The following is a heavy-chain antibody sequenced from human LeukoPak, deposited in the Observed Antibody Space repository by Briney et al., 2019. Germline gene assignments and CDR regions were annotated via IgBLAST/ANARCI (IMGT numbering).Heavy chain of an antibody. Sequence: GGSLRLSCAASGFTFSSYAMSWVRQAPGQGLEWVSAIGDSGGRTYYADSVKGRFTIFRDNPKNTLYLQMNSLRVEDTAVYYCAKDRTSGWPEFDYWGQGTLVTVSS. CDR1: GFTFSSYA. J-gene: IGHJ4*02. CDR3: AKDRTSGWPEFDY. V-gene: IGHV3-23*01. CDR2: IGDSGGRT. D-gene: IGHD6-19*01.